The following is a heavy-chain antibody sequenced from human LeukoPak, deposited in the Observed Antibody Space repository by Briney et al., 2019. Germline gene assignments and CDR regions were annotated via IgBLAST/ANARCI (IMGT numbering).Heavy chain of an antibody. CDR1: GGSISSYY. D-gene: IGHD6-25*01. CDR2: IYYSGST. J-gene: IGHJ4*02. CDR3: ARDLGAAADY. V-gene: IGHV4-59*01. Sequence: SETLSLTCTVSGGSISSYYWSWIRQPPGRGLEWLGYIYYSGSTNYNPSLKSRVTISVDTSKNQFSLKLSSVTAADTAVYYCARDLGAAADYWGQGTLVTVSS.